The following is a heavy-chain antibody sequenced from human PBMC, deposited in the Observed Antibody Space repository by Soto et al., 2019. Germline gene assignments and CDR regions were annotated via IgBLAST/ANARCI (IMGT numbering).Heavy chain of an antibody. V-gene: IGHV3-30-3*01. J-gene: IGHJ6*02. CDR3: ARDVSLYPAAVYYYYGTDV. CDR1: GFTFSSYA. CDR2: ISYDGSNK. Sequence: QVQLVESGGGVVQPGRSLRLSCAASGFTFSSYAMHWVRQAPGKGLEWVAVISYDGSNKYYADSVKGRFTISRDSSKHTPYRQMTSFVAADTAVYYWARDVSLYPAAVYYYYGTDVCGQGTTVTVPS. D-gene: IGHD2-2*01.